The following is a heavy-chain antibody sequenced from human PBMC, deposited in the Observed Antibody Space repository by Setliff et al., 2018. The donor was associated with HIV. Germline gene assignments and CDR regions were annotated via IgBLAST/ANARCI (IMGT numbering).Heavy chain of an antibody. CDR1: RYTFSDYE. CDR3: ASQVTGYHDFWSGYLGYFDY. CDR2: IYYSGSA. J-gene: IGHJ4*02. Sequence: PGGSLRLSCAASRYTFSDYEMNWVRQPPGKGLEWIGSIYYSGSAYYNSSLRSRLTISVDTSKNQFSLKLKSVTAADTAVYYCASQVTGYHDFWSGYLGYFDYWGQGLLVTVSS. V-gene: IGHV4-59*05. D-gene: IGHD3-3*01.